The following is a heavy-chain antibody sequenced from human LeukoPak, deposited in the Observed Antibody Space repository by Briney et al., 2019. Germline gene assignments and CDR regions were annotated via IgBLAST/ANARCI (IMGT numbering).Heavy chain of an antibody. D-gene: IGHD5-24*01. CDR3: ARSVLSPVLQDFDY. V-gene: IGHV3-30-3*01. CDR2: ISYDGSNK. CDR1: GFTFSSYA. Sequence: SGGSLRLSCAASGFTFSSYAMHWVRQAPGKGLEWVAVISYDGSNKYYADSVKGRFTISRDNSKNTLYLQMNSLRAEDTAVYYCARSVLSPVLQDFDYWGRGTLVTVSS. J-gene: IGHJ4*02.